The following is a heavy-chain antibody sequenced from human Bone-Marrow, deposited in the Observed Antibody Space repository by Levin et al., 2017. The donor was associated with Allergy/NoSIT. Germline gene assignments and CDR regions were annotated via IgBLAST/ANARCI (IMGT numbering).Heavy chain of an antibody. CDR1: GFTVDINY. CDR3: DRAQPSYNYGGYFLDF. J-gene: IGHJ4*02. D-gene: IGHD1-20*01. CDR2: IHMDGKT. Sequence: GESLKISCAVSGFTVDINYMNWVRQVSGKGLEWVSIIHMDGKTYYSDSVKGRFTISRDTSKNTVHLQMDSLRAEDTGVYFCDRAQPSYNYGGYFLDFWGQGTLVTVSS. V-gene: IGHV3-53*01.